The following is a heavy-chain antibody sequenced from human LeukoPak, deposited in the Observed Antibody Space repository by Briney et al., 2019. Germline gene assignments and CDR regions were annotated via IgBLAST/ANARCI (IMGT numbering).Heavy chain of an antibody. CDR1: GFTFSSYS. Sequence: GGSLRLSCAASGFTFSSYSMNWVRHAPGKGLVWVSRINSDGSSINYADSVKGRFTISRDNAKNTLYLQMNSLRVEDTAVYYCARASSTSCYYWGQGTLVTVSS. D-gene: IGHD2-2*01. V-gene: IGHV3-74*01. CDR2: INSDGSSI. J-gene: IGHJ4*02. CDR3: ARASSTSCYY.